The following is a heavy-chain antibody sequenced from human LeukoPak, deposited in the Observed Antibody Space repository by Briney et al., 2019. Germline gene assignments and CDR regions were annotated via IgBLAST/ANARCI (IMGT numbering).Heavy chain of an antibody. CDR3: ARDGVVNSLDY. D-gene: IGHD2-21*01. V-gene: IGHV3-7*01. CDR1: GFTFSSLW. Sequence: PGGSLRLSCAASGFTFSSLWMTWVRQAPGKGPEWVANIKQDGSDRYYVDSVKGRFTISRDNPKNSLYLQMNSLRAEDTAIYYCARDGVVNSLDYWGQGTLVTVSS. CDR2: IKQDGSDR. J-gene: IGHJ4*02.